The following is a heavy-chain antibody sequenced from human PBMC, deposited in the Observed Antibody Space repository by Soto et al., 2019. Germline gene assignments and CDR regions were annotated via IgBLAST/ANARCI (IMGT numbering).Heavy chain of an antibody. Sequence: GASVKVSCKASGFTFTSSAMQWVRQARGQRLEWIGWIVVGSGNTNYAQKFQERVTITRDMSTSTAYMELSGLRSEDTAVYYCARDLFYDFWSGYVRPNYYYYYGMDVWGQGTTVTVSS. CDR3: ARDLFYDFWSGYVRPNYYYYYGMDV. D-gene: IGHD3-3*01. J-gene: IGHJ6*02. V-gene: IGHV1-58*02. CDR1: GFTFTSSA. CDR2: IVVGSGNT.